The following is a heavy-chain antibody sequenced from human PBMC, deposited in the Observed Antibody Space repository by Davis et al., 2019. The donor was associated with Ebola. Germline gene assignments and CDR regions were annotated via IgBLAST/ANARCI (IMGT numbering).Heavy chain of an antibody. CDR2: INHSGST. V-gene: IGHV4-34*01. D-gene: IGHD6-19*01. CDR1: GGSFNGYY. J-gene: IGHJ3*02. CDR3: AREAYSSGWNAFDI. Sequence: SETLSLTCAVYGGSFNGYYWSWIRQPPGKGLEWIGEINHSGSTNYNPSLKSRVTISVDTSKNQFSLKLSSVTAADTAVYYCAREAYSSGWNAFDIWGQGTMVTVSS.